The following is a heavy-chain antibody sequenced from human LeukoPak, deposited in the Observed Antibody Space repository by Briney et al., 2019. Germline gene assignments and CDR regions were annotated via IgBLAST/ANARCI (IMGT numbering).Heavy chain of an antibody. Sequence: AGGSLRLSCAASGFSFSNTAMTWVRQAPGKGLEWVGLIKSKADGGTTDYAAPVKGRFTISRDDSKNTLFLQMNSLKTEDTAVYYCCTASGSGNPGTWGQGTLVTVSS. D-gene: IGHD3-10*01. J-gene: IGHJ4*02. V-gene: IGHV3-15*01. CDR1: GFSFSNTA. CDR3: CTASGSGNPGT. CDR2: IKSKADGGTT.